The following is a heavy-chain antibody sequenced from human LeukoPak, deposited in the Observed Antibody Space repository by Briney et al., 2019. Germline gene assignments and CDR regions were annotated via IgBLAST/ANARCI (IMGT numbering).Heavy chain of an antibody. Sequence: PSATLSLTCSVSGDSISSRNWWTWVRQTPEKGLEWIGEIFHTGSTNYNPSVEGRVTISIDKSRNHFSLMLTSVTAADTALYYCARGMWFDTSFSAFDVWGQGTMVSVSS. CDR1: GDSISSRNW. CDR3: ARGMWFDTSFSAFDV. V-gene: IGHV4-4*02. CDR2: IFHTGST. D-gene: IGHD3-10*01. J-gene: IGHJ3*01.